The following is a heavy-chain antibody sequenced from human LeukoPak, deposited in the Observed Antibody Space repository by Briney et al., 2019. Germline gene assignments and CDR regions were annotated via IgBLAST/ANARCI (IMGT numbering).Heavy chain of an antibody. CDR1: GFTFSSYA. CDR3: VRGRYYFDY. CDR2: INSDESST. J-gene: IGHJ4*02. Sequence: GGSLRLSCAASGFTFSSYAMSWVRQAPGKGLVWVSRINSDESSTDYVDPVKGRFTISRDNAKNTLYLQMNNLRAEDTAVYYCVRGRYYFDYWGQGTLVTVSS. D-gene: IGHD3-3*01. V-gene: IGHV3-74*01.